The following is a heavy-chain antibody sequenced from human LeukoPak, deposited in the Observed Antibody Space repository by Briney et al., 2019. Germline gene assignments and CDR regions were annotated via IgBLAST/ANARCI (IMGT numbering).Heavy chain of an antibody. J-gene: IGHJ4*02. Sequence: PSETLSLTCTVSGGSISSYYWSWIRQPPGKGLEWIGYIYYSGSTNYNPSLKSRVTISVDTSKNQFSLELSSVTAADTAVYYCARGGTRRYFDYWGQGTLVTVSS. CDR3: ARGGTRRYFDY. D-gene: IGHD1-1*01. CDR2: IYYSGST. CDR1: GGSISSYY. V-gene: IGHV4-59*01.